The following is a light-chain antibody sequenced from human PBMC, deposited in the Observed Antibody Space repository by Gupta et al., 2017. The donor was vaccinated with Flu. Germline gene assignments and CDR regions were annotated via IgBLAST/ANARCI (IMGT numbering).Light chain of an antibody. Sequence: VLTQPPSVSGAPGQRVTISCAGSRSNIGAGYDVHWYQHLPGTAPRLLTYNNNKRPSGVPDRFSGSKSHSSASLAITGLQAEDESDYYCQSYDSSLSGSWVFGGGTKLTVL. CDR1: RSNIGAGYD. CDR3: QSYDSSLSGSWV. J-gene: IGLJ3*02. V-gene: IGLV1-40*01. CDR2: NNN.